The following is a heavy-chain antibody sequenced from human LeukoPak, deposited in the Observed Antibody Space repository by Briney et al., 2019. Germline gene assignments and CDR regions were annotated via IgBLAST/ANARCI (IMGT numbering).Heavy chain of an antibody. CDR2: MNPSDNGV. CDR1: GYTFGDHY. CDR3: TTNAAALDY. V-gene: IGHV1-2*02. Sequence: GASVRVSWKASGYTFGDHYIHWVRQAPGQGLEWMGWMNPSDNGVNYAQKFQGRVAMTRDTSISTAYVEVTRLTSDDTAVYYCTTNAAALDYWGQGTLVTVSS. J-gene: IGHJ4*02. D-gene: IGHD6-13*01.